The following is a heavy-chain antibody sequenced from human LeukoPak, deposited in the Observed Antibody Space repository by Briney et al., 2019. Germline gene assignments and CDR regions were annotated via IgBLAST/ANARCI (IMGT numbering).Heavy chain of an antibody. D-gene: IGHD3-22*01. CDR2: IYLTGST. V-gene: IGHV4-4*07. CDR3: ERLKYYGSTGYSPGYYRDV. Sequence: PSETLSLTCSVAGGSILYYDRSWLRQSAGTGLEWLCRIYLTGSTTCNPSLQSRLSMPVDTSKNKFSLKQRTVSPGDTPVYNCERLKYYGSTGYSPGYYRDVWGKGITVTVSS. J-gene: IGHJ6*03. CDR1: GGSILYYD.